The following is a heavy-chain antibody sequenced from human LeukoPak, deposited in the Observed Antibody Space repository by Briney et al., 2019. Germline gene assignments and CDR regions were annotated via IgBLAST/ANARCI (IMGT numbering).Heavy chain of an antibody. D-gene: IGHD5-24*01. CDR3: ARQGEYGYPYYFDY. CDR1: GYSFTGYW. V-gene: IGHV5-51*01. CDR2: IYPGDSDT. J-gene: IGHJ4*02. Sequence: GESLKISCKGSGYSFTGYWIGWVRQMPGKGLEWMGIIYPGDSDTRYSPSFQGQVTISADKSISTAYLQWTTLQASDTAMYFCARQGEYGYPYYFDYWGQGTRVTVSS.